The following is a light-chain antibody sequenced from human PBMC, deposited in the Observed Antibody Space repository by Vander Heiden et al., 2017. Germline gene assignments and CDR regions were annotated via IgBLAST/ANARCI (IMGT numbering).Light chain of an antibody. CDR3: QQYNNWPS. J-gene: IGKJ3*01. Sequence: EIALTRSPATLSVSPGESTTISFGANQRVPGNAPWYQKKPGQAPRLLIYGASTRATGIPARFSGSGSGTEFTLTISSLQSEDFAVYYCQQYNNWPSFGSGTKVDIK. CDR1: QRVPGN. CDR2: GAS. V-gene: IGKV3-15*01.